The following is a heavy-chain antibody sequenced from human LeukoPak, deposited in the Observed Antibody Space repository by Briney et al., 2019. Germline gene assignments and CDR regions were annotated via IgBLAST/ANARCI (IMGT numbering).Heavy chain of an antibody. D-gene: IGHD4-23*01. CDR1: GYTFTSYG. V-gene: IGHV1-18*01. J-gene: IGHJ3*02. Sequence: KVSCKASGYTFTSYGISWVRQAPGQGLEWMGWISAYNGNTNYAQKLQGRVTMTTDTSTSTAYMELRSLRSDDTAVYYCARGNDYGGNSDAFDIWGQGTMVTVSS. CDR3: ARGNDYGGNSDAFDI. CDR2: ISAYNGNT.